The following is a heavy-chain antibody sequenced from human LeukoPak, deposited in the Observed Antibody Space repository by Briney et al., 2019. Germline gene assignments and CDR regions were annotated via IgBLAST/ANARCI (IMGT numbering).Heavy chain of an antibody. Sequence: ASVKVSCRASGYTFTTYGINWVRQAPGQGLEWMGWIKTYNGDTNTAQKFLDRIIMTTDKSTGTAYMELRSLRSDDTAVYYCAKDGGQQWLTNYYSYGMDVWGHGTTVIVSS. CDR2: IKTYNGDT. J-gene: IGHJ6*02. CDR3: AKDGGQQWLTNYYSYGMDV. CDR1: GYTFTTYG. V-gene: IGHV1-18*01. D-gene: IGHD6-19*01.